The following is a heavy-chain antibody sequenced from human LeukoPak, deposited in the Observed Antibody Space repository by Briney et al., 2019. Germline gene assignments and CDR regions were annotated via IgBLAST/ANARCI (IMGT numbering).Heavy chain of an antibody. J-gene: IGHJ4*02. CDR3: ARTNVYYYASSDYYPYFDY. CDR1: GYTFTDYY. D-gene: IGHD3-22*01. V-gene: IGHV1-18*04. Sequence: GASVKVSCKASGYTFTDYYLHWVRHAPGQGLEWMGWISAYNGNTNYAQKLQDRVTMTTDTSTSTAYMELRSLRSDDTAVYYCARTNVYYYASSDYYPYFDYWAQGTLVTVSS. CDR2: ISAYNGNT.